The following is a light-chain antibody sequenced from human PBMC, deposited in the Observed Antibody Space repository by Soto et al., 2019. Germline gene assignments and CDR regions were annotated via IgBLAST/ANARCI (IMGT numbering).Light chain of an antibody. CDR3: QHYFLSPVT. CDR2: GTS. Sequence: EMVLTQSPATLSLSPRERGTLSCRASQTVSSSYLAWYQQKPGQATRLLIYGTSRSASGIPDRFSGGGAWTDVTLTISGLEPEDFAVYYCQHYFLSPVTFGQRTRLQIK. CDR1: QTVSSSY. V-gene: IGKV3-20*01. J-gene: IGKJ5*01.